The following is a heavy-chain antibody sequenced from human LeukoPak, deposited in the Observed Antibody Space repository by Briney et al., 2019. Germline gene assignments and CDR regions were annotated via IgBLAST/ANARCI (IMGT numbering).Heavy chain of an antibody. CDR1: VFTFSSSA. D-gene: IGHD3-16*02. V-gene: IGHV3-23*01. J-gene: IGHJ4*02. CDR3: AKSFVWGSYRFFDY. Sequence: PGGSLRLSCAASVFTFSSSAMSWVRQAPGKGLEWVSAISGSGGSTYYADSVKGRFTISRDNSKNTLYLQMNSLRAEDTAVYYCAKSFVWGSYRFFDYWGQGTLVTVSS. CDR2: ISGSGGST.